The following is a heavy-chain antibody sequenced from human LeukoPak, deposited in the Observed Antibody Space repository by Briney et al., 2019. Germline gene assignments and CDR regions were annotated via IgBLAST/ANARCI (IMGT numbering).Heavy chain of an antibody. V-gene: IGHV4-59*01. CDR3: AREGSYYDSSGYYLHYYGMDV. CDR2: IYYSGST. D-gene: IGHD3-22*01. J-gene: IGHJ6*02. Sequence: SETLSLTCTVSGGSFINYYWSWIRQPPGKGLEWFGYIYYSGSTNYNPSLKSRVTISIDTSKNQFSLKLSSVTAADTAVYYCAREGSYYDSSGYYLHYYGMDVWGQGTTVTVSS. CDR1: GGSFINYY.